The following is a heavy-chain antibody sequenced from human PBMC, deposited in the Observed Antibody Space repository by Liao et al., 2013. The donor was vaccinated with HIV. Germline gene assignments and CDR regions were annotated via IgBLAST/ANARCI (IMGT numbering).Heavy chain of an antibody. D-gene: IGHD3-3*01. CDR1: GGSFTGSF. Sequence: QVQLQQWGAGLLKPSETLSLTCAVYGGSFTGSFWSWFRQSPGKGLEWIGEINHSGRAHYNSSLKSRVSMSVDTSKNQVSLRVRAVTAADTATYYCVREKFLEWSSYRNWFDPWGRGTLVIVSS. V-gene: IGHV4-34*02. CDR2: INHSGRA. CDR3: VREKFLEWSSYRNWFDP. J-gene: IGHJ5*02.